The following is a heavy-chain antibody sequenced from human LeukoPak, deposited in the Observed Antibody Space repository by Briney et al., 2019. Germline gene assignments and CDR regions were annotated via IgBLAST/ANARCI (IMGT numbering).Heavy chain of an antibody. CDR2: IYPGDSDT. CDR3: ARHEGSGSYRIHNYYGMDV. CDR1: GYSFTSYW. J-gene: IGHJ6*04. V-gene: IGHV5-51*01. D-gene: IGHD3-10*01. Sequence: GESLKISCKGSGYSFTSYWIGWVRQMPGKGLEWMGIIYPGDSDTRYSPSFQGQVTISADKSISTAYLQWSSLKASDTAMYYCARHEGSGSYRIHNYYGMDVWGKGTTVTVSS.